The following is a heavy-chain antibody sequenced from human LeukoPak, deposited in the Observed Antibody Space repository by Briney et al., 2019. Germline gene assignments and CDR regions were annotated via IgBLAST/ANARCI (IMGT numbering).Heavy chain of an antibody. J-gene: IGHJ3*01. Sequence: NPSDTLSLTCTVSGGSISSYYWSWIRQPPGKGLEWIGYIYHSGSTNYNPSLKSRVTISVDTSKNQLSLKLNSVTAADTAVYYCARATTVTTMNVWGQGTMVTVSS. CDR1: GGSISSYY. V-gene: IGHV4-59*01. D-gene: IGHD4-17*01. CDR2: IYHSGST. CDR3: ARATTVTTMNV.